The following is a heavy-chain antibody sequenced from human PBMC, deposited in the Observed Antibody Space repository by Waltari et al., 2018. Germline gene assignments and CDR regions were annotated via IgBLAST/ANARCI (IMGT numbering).Heavy chain of an antibody. V-gene: IGHV4-59*11. Sequence: QVQLQESGPGLVKPSETLSLTCTVSGGSISSHYWSWIRQPPGKGLDCIGYIYYSGSTNYNPSLKSRVTISVDTSKNQFSLKLSAVTAADTAVYYCARGSSSWYFDYWGQGTLVTVSS. CDR3: ARGSSSWYFDY. CDR2: IYYSGST. D-gene: IGHD6-13*01. J-gene: IGHJ4*02. CDR1: GGSISSHY.